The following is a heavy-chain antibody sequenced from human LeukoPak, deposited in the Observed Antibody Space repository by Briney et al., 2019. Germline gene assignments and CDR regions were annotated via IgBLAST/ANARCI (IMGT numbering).Heavy chain of an antibody. J-gene: IGHJ4*02. CDR2: INHSGST. CDR3: ARAPPICSSTSCYPTYLEY. D-gene: IGHD2-2*01. CDR1: GGSFSGYY. Sequence: SETLSLTCAVYGGSFSGYYWSWIRQPPGKGLEWIGEINHSGSTNYNPSLKSRVTISVDTSKNQFSLKLSSVTAADTAVYYCARAPPICSSTSCYPTYLEYWGQGTLVTVSS. V-gene: IGHV4-34*01.